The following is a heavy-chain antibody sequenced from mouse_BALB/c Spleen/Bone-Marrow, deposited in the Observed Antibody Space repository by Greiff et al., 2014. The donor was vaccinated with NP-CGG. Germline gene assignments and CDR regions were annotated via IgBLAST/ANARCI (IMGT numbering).Heavy chain of an antibody. CDR3: GRWGDGYYYAMDY. D-gene: IGHD2-3*01. CDR1: GYSFTGYF. V-gene: IGHV1-20*01. Sequence: EVQLQQSGPDLVKPGASVKLSCKASGYSFTGYFLNWVRQSHGKSLEWIGRINPFNGDTFYNQKFKGKATLTVDKSSTTAHMELRSLTSEDSAVYYCGRWGDGYYYAMDYWGQGTSVTVSS. CDR2: INPFNGDT. J-gene: IGHJ4*01.